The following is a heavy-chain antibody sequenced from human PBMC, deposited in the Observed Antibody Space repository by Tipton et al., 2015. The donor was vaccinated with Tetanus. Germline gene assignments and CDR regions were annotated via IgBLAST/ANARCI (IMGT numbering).Heavy chain of an antibody. CDR2: TYYRSKWYN. CDR1: GDSVSRNNAT. Sequence: GLVKPSQTLSLTCVISGDSVSRNNATWNWIRQSPSRGLEWLGRTYYRSKWYNDYAPSVKSRITIKPDTSKNQFSLQLNSTTPEDTAVYFCARESPALDCWGQGILVTVSS. CDR3: ARESPALDC. D-gene: IGHD1-14*01. V-gene: IGHV6-1*01. J-gene: IGHJ4*02.